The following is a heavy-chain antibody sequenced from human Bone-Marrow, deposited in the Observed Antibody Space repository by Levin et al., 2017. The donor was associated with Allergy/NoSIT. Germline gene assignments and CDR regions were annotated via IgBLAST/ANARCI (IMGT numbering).Heavy chain of an antibody. Sequence: SQTLSLTCAVDGGSFTGYFWTWIRQPPGKGLEWIGEINHSGSTKYNPSLTSRGTISVDTAKKEFSLNLSSVTAADTAVFYCARGGRWSFSYYFDYWGQGTRVTVSS. D-gene: IGHD3-10*01. V-gene: IGHV4-34*01. CDR1: GGSFTGYF. CDR2: INHSGST. J-gene: IGHJ4*02. CDR3: ARGGRWSFSYYFDY.